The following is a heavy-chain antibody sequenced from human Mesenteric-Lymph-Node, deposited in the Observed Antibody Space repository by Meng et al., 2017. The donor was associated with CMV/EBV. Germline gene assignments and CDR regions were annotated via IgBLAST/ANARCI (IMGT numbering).Heavy chain of an antibody. D-gene: IGHD6-13*01. CDR1: EFTFSSYT. CDR2: ISGSGGST. J-gene: IGHJ4*02. V-gene: IGHV3-23*01. CDR3: AKRDTSSWYSMFDY. Sequence: GESLKISCAASEFTFSSYTMHWVRQAPGKGLEWVSGISGSGGSTYYADSVKGRFSISRDNFKNTVDLQMNSLGAEDTAVYYCAKRDTSSWYSMFDYWGQGTLVTVSS.